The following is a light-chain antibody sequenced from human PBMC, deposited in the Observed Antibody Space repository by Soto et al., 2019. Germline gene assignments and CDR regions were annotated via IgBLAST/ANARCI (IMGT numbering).Light chain of an antibody. V-gene: IGLV1-47*01. J-gene: IGLJ3*02. CDR1: SSNIGSNY. CDR3: AAWDDSLSWV. Sequence: QSVLTQPPSASGTPGQRVTISCSGSSSNIGSNYVYWYQQLPGTAPKLLSFRNNQRPSGVPDRFSGSKSGTSASLAISGLRSEDDADDYCAAWDDSLSWVFGGGTKLTVL. CDR2: RNN.